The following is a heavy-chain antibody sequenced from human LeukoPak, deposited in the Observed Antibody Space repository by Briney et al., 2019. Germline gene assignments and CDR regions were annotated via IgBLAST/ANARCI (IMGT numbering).Heavy chain of an antibody. CDR2: INPNSGGT. V-gene: IGHV1-2*02. J-gene: IGHJ5*02. D-gene: IGHD2-2*02. CDR1: GYTFTGYY. CDR3: AVIVPAAVPYNWFDP. Sequence: GASVKVSCKASGYTFTGYYMHWVRQAPGQGLEWMGWINPNSGGTNYAQKFQGRVTMTRDTSISTAYMELSRLRSDDTAVYYCAVIVPAAVPYNWFDPWGQGTLVTVSS.